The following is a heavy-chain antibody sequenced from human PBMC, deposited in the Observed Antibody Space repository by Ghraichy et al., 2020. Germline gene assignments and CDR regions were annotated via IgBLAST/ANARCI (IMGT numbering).Heavy chain of an antibody. J-gene: IGHJ2*01. Sequence: SETLSLTCTVSGGSISSYYWNWFRQPPGKGLEWIGDIYYSGSTNYNPSLKSRVTISVAMSKNQFSLKLSSVTAADTAVYYCTRSFDVWGRGTLVTVSS. CDR2: IYYSGST. V-gene: IGHV4-59*08. CDR1: GGSISSYY. CDR3: TRSFDV.